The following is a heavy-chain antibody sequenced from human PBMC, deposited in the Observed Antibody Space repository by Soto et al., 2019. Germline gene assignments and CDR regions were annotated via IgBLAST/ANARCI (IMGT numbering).Heavy chain of an antibody. J-gene: IGHJ6*02. CDR3: ARGEVFGSGTYYYYGMDV. CDR2: INHSGST. CDR1: GRSLSSYY. D-gene: IGHD3-10*01. Sequence: SETLSLTCTVSGRSLSSYYWSWIRQPPGKGLEWIGEINHSGSTNYNPSLKSRVTISVDTSKNQFSLKLSSVTAADTAVYYCARGEVFGSGTYYYYGMDVWGQGATVTVSS. V-gene: IGHV4-34*01.